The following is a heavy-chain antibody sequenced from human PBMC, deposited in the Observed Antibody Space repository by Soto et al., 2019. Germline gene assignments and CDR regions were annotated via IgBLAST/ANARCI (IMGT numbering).Heavy chain of an antibody. Sequence: QVKLVQSGAEVKKPGASVKVSCKASGYSFTSYGISWVRQAPGQGLDWMGWISAYNGNTKYAQDVQGRVTMTTDTSTKRAYMELRSLRYDDTAMYYCARFSGGSYNTYDFYYGMDVWGQGTTVIVSS. D-gene: IGHD2-15*01. J-gene: IGHJ6*02. CDR2: ISAYNGNT. CDR1: GYSFTSYG. V-gene: IGHV1-18*04. CDR3: ARFSGGSYNTYDFYYGMDV.